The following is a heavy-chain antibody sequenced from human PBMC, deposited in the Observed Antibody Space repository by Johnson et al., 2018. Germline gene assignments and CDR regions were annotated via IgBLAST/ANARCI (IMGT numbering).Heavy chain of an antibody. Sequence: VQLVESGAEVKKPGSSVKVSCKASGGTFSSYAISWVRQAPGQGLEWMGGIIPIFGTANYAQKFQGRVTITADESTGTAYMELSSLGSEDTAVYYCARAPPSRSRLSRNVPYYYYGMHVWGQGTTVTVSS. CDR1: GGTFSSYA. CDR2: IIPIFGTA. CDR3: ARAPPSRSRLSRNVPYYYYGMHV. D-gene: IGHD2-2*01. V-gene: IGHV1-69*01. J-gene: IGHJ6*02.